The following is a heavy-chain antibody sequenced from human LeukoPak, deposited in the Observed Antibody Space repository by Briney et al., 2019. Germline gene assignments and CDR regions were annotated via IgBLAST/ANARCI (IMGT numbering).Heavy chain of an antibody. CDR2: IRYDGNEK. CDR1: GFTFSDYW. V-gene: IGHV3-7*01. CDR3: ARDRRRGVAGYGLDV. D-gene: IGHD2-15*01. J-gene: IGHJ6*02. Sequence: PGGSLRLSCVASGFTFSDYWMSWVRQAPGKGLECVASIRYDGNEKYYMESVKGRFTSSRGHANNSLYLQIDNLRAEDTARYFCARDRRRGVAGYGLDVWGQGTTVTVSS.